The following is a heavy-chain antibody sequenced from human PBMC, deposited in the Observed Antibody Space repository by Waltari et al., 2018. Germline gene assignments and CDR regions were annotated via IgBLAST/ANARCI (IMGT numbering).Heavy chain of an antibody. CDR1: ADPLSKHG. Sequence: QVQLVQAGAEVEKPGTSVKYSCNAAADPLSKHGVSWVLQAPGQGLEWVGGFIPLFGTPNYAQKFQGRVTLTADDSTTTAYMDLRSLTSDDTAVYYCARVFGRQGGSYYFDYWGQGTLVTVSS. CDR2: FIPLFGTP. J-gene: IGHJ4*02. V-gene: IGHV1-69*01. D-gene: IGHD3-3*01. CDR3: ARVFGRQGGSYYFDY.